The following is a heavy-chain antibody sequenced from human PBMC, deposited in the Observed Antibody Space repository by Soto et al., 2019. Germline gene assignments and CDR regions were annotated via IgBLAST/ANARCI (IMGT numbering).Heavy chain of an antibody. V-gene: IGHV3-21*01. J-gene: IGHJ6*02. CDR2: ITDSAYYI. CDR3: AKDQEGSGSHWLGYNYYGMDV. Sequence: GGSLRLSCAASGFTFSDYTMNWVRQAPGKGLEWVSSITDSAYYIYYADSVKGRFTISRDNVKNSLSLRMSSLRAEDTAVYYCAKDQEGSGSHWLGYNYYGMDVWGQGTTVTVSS. CDR1: GFTFSDYT. D-gene: IGHD3-10*01.